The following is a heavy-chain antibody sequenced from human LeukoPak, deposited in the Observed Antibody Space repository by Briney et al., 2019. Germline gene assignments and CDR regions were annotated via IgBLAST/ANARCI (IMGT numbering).Heavy chain of an antibody. CDR3: ARGDAFSGDH. CDR1: GFTFSNFW. CDR2: IHPEGNEK. Sequence: PGGSLRLSCAVSGFTFSNFWMSWVRQAPGRGLEWVANIHPEGNEKYHVESVKGRFTISRVNAENLLFLQMNGLRVEDTAVYYCARGDAFSGDHWGQGTLVTVSS. V-gene: IGHV3-7*04. J-gene: IGHJ4*02.